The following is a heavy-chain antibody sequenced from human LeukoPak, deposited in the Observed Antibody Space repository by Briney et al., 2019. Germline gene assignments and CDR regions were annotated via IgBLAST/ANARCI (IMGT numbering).Heavy chain of an antibody. CDR1: GGSFSGYY. D-gene: IGHD1-26*01. J-gene: IGHJ4*02. CDR2: TNHSGST. Sequence: SETLSLTCAVYGGSFSGYYWSWIRQPPGKGLEWIGETNHSGSTNYNPSPKSRVTISSEETTNKSSLKLSSVTAADTAVYYCARDRGRGVGAQIHYFDFWGQGSLVTVSS. V-gene: IGHV4-34*01. CDR3: ARDRGRGVGAQIHYFDF.